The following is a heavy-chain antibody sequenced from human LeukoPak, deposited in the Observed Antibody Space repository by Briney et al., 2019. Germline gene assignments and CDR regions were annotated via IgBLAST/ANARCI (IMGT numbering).Heavy chain of an antibody. J-gene: IGHJ4*02. V-gene: IGHV3-30*02. Sequence: GGSLRLSCAASGFTFSTSGMHWVRQAPGKGLDWVSYIRYDGSNEYYADSVKGRFTISRDNSKNTLYLQMNSLRAEDTAVYYCARDRYGDYDYWGQGTLVTVSS. CDR3: ARDRYGDYDY. CDR2: IRYDGSNE. D-gene: IGHD4-17*01. CDR1: GFTFSTSG.